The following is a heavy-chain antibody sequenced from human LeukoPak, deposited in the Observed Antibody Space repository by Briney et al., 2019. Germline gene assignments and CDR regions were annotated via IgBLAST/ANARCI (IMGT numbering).Heavy chain of an antibody. J-gene: IGHJ4*02. V-gene: IGHV3-21*01. D-gene: IGHD6-13*01. CDR3: AKERVIAAAGIYDYLDS. CDR1: GFTFSSYS. Sequence: GGSLRLSCAASGFTFSSYSMNWVRQAPGKGLEWVSSISSSSSYIYHADSVKGRFTISRDNSKNTLYLQMNSLRAEDTAVYYCAKERVIAAAGIYDYLDSWGQGTLVTVSS. CDR2: ISSSSSYI.